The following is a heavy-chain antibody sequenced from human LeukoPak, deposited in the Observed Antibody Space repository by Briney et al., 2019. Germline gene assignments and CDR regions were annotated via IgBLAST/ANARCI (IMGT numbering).Heavy chain of an antibody. D-gene: IGHD3-22*01. CDR2: ISYDGSNK. Sequence: GGSLRLSCAASGFTFSSYGMHWVRQAPGKGLEWVAVISYDGSNKYYADSVKGRFTISRDNSKNTLYLQMNSLRAEDTAVYYCAKLSHYYYDSSGYDASYWGQGTLVTVSS. CDR3: AKLSHYYYDSSGYDASY. J-gene: IGHJ4*02. CDR1: GFTFSSYG. V-gene: IGHV3-30*18.